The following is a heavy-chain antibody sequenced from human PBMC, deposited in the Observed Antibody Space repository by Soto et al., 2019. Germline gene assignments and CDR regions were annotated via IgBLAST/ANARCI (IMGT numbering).Heavy chain of an antibody. CDR1: GFTFSNTW. D-gene: IGHD2-15*01. CDR2: FNSDGTTT. J-gene: IGHJ4*02. Sequence: GGSLRLSCAASGFTFSNTWMHWVRQAPGKGLVWVSHFNSDGTTTTYADSVKGRFTISRDNAKNTVHLQMNSLRAEDTGVYYCAKDQDVRMVGPFDYWGQGTMVTVSS. CDR3: AKDQDVRMVGPFDY. V-gene: IGHV3-74*01.